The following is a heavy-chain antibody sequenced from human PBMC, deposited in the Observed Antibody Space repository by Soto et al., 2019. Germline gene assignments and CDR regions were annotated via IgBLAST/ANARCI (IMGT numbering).Heavy chain of an antibody. CDR3: ARVLVPAAWGGMDV. D-gene: IGHD2-2*01. Sequence: PGGSLRLSCAASGFTFSSHGMHWVRQAPGKGLEWVAVIWYDGSNKYYADSVKGRFTISRDNSKNTLYLQMNSLRAEDTAVYYCARVLVPAAWGGMDVWGQGTTVTVSS. V-gene: IGHV3-33*01. J-gene: IGHJ6*02. CDR1: GFTFSSHG. CDR2: IWYDGSNK.